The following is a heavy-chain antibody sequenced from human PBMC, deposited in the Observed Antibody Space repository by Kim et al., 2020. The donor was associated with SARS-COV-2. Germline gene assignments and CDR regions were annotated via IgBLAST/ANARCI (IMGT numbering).Heavy chain of an antibody. CDR2: IYYSGST. D-gene: IGHD1-26*01. CDR1: GGSISSYY. Sequence: SETLSLTCTVSGGSISSYYWSWIRQPPGKGLEWIGYIYYSGSTNYNPSLKSRVTISVDTSKNQFSLKLSSVTAADTAVYYCARHYEGARLWELDFDYWGQGTLVTVSS. CDR3: ARHYEGARLWELDFDY. J-gene: IGHJ4*02. V-gene: IGHV4-59*08.